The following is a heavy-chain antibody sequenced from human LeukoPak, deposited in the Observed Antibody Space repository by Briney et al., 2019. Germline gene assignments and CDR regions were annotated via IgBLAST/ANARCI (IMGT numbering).Heavy chain of an antibody. CDR2: IRSKAYGGTT. D-gene: IGHD1-26*01. J-gene: IGHJ6*03. CDR3: TRGLVGVDYYYYYYYMDV. V-gene: IGHV3-49*04. CDR1: GFTFGDYA. Sequence: GGSLRLSCTASGFTFGDYAMSWVRQAPGKGLEGVGFIRSKAYGGTTEYAASVKGRFTISRDDSKSIAYLQMNSLKTEDTAVYYCTRGLVGVDYYYYYYYMDVWGKGTTVTVSS.